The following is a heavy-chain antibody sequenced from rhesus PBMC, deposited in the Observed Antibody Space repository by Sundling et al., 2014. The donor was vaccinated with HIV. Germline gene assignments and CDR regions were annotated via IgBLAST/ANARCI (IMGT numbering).Heavy chain of an antibody. Sequence: QVHLQESGPGLVKPSETLSLTCAVSGGSISGDYFWNWIRQPPGKGLEWIGGIFGNTESANYNPSLKSRVSISTDTSKNQFSLKLSSVTAADTAVYYCARVPAGDFGYSYTDYFYGLDSWGHGVVVTVSS. CDR2: IFGNTESA. CDR1: GGSISGDYF. J-gene: IGHJ6*01. CDR3: ARVPAGDFGYSYTDYFYGLDS. V-gene: IGHV4S13*01. D-gene: IGHD3-9*01.